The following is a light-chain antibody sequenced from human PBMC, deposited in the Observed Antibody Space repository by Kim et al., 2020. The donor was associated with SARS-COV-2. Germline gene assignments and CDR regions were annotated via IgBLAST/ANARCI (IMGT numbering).Light chain of an antibody. CDR3: QQSYITPFT. J-gene: IGKJ3*01. V-gene: IGKV1-39*01. Sequence: DIQMTQTPSSLSASVGDRVTISCRTSQSISSHLNWYHQKPGRAPKLLIYAASTLQGGVPSRFSGSGSETDFTLTISSLQPEDFATYFCQQSYITPFTFGPGTKVDIK. CDR1: QSISSH. CDR2: AAS.